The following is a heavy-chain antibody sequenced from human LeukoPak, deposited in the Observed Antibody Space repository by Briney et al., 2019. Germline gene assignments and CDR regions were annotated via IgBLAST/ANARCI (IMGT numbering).Heavy chain of an antibody. Sequence: SQTLSLTCTVSGGSMSSGDYYWSWIRQSPGKGLEYLGYIYHSGSTYYNPSLKSRVTISVDTSKNQFSLKLSSVTAADTAVYYCARPNFSVAGIRGNWFDPWGQGTLVTVSS. V-gene: IGHV4-30-4*01. CDR1: GGSMSSGDYY. CDR2: IYHSGST. J-gene: IGHJ5*02. CDR3: ARPNFSVAGIRGNWFDP. D-gene: IGHD6-19*01.